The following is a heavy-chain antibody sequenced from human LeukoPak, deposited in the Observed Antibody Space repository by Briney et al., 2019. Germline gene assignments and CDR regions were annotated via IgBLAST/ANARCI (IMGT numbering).Heavy chain of an antibody. CDR3: AKITPPYSFDY. D-gene: IGHD2-15*01. V-gene: IGHV5-51*04. CDR2: IYPGDSDT. Sequence: GESLKISCKGSGYSFINYWIGWVRQMPGKGLEWMGIIYPGDSDTRYSPSSQGQVTISADKPISTAYLQWSSLKASDTAMYFCAKITPPYSFDYWGQGTLVTVSS. J-gene: IGHJ4*02. CDR1: GYSFINYW.